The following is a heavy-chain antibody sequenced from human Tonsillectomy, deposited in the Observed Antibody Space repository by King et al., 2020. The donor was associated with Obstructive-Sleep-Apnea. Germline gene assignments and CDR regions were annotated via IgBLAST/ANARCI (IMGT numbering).Heavy chain of an antibody. CDR1: GGSITNYY. D-gene: IGHD1-1*01. V-gene: IGHV4-59*08. CDR3: ARWNEGFDY. Sequence: QLQESGPGLVRPSETLSLTCTVPGGSITNYYWGWIRQPPGKGLEWIGYIYYSVITDYHPALRGRVTISVDTSKNQLSLRVTSVTAADTAEYFCARWNEGFDYWGQGTLVTVSS. J-gene: IGHJ4*02. CDR2: IYYSVIT.